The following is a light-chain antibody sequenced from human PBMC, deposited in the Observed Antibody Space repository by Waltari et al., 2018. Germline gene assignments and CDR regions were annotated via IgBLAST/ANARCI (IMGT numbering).Light chain of an antibody. Sequence: EIVLTQSPGTLSLSPGESATLSCRASQRVSSSYLAWYQQKPGQAPRLLIYSASSRATGIPDRFSGSGSGTDFTLTISRLEPEDFAVYYCQQYGSAPTFGGGTKVEIK. V-gene: IGKV3-20*01. J-gene: IGKJ4*01. CDR3: QQYGSAPT. CDR2: SAS. CDR1: QRVSSSY.